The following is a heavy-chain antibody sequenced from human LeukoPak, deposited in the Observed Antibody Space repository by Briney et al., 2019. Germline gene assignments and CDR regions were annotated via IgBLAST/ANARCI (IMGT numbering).Heavy chain of an antibody. J-gene: IGHJ4*02. V-gene: IGHV3-30*04. CDR2: ISYDGSNK. D-gene: IGHD2-2*01. CDR1: GFTFNNYA. Sequence: GGSLRLSCAASGFTFNNYAMSWVRQAPGKGLEWVAVISYDGSNKYYADSVKGRFTISRDNSKNTLYLQMNSLRAEDTAVYYCASNVVPAARVDYWGQGTLVTVSS. CDR3: ASNVVPAARVDY.